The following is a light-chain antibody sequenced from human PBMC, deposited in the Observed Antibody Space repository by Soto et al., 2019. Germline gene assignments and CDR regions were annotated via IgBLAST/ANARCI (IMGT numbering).Light chain of an antibody. CDR1: SSNIGKNY. V-gene: IGLV1-51*02. J-gene: IGLJ3*02. Sequence: QSVLTQSPSVSAAPGQKVTISCSGGSSNIGKNYVSWYQHLPGSAPKLLIYEDHERPSGISDRFSGSKSATSATLDITGLHTGDEGDYYCGTWDSDLSAGVFGGGTKLTVL. CDR3: GTWDSDLSAGV. CDR2: EDH.